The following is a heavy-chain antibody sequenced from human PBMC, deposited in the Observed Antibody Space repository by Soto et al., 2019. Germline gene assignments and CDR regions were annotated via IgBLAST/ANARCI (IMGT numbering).Heavy chain of an antibody. J-gene: IGHJ4*02. CDR3: ARDTNSGDYYFDY. D-gene: IGHD2-21*01. CDR1: GYTFTSYD. V-gene: IGHV1-18*01. CDR2: INANSGNT. Sequence: ASVKVSCKASGYTFTSYDINWVRQATGQGLEWMGWINANSGNTNYAQKLQGRVTMTTDTSTSTAYMELRSLRSDDTAVYYCARDTNSGDYYFDYWGQGTLVTVSS.